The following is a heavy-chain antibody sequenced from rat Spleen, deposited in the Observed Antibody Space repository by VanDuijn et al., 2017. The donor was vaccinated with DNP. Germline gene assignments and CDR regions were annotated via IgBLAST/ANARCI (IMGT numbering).Heavy chain of an antibody. D-gene: IGHD1-11*01. J-gene: IGHJ2*01. CDR3: ARTTETIVSSYYFDY. V-gene: IGHV2-1*01. CDR1: GFALIRYG. Sequence: QVQLKESGPGLVQPSQTLSLTCTVSGFALIRYGVSWVRQPPGKGLEWMGRIQSGGSPDYKSALKSRLSISRDTSKSQVFLKMNSLQTEDTAMYFCARTTETIVSSYYFDYWGQGVMVTVSS. CDR2: IQSGGSP.